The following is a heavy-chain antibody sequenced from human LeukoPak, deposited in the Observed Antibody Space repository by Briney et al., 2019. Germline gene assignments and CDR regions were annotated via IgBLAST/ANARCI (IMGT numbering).Heavy chain of an antibody. V-gene: IGHV3-53*01. J-gene: IGHJ3*02. CDR3: ARVGMITFGGGAFDI. D-gene: IGHD3-16*01. CDR1: GFTVSSNY. CDR2: IYSSGTT. Sequence: GGSLRLSCAASGFTVSSNYMSWVRQAPGKGLEWVSVIYSSGTTYYADSVKGRFTISRDNSKNTLYLQMNSLRAEDTAVYYCARVGMITFGGGAFDIWGQGTMVTVSS.